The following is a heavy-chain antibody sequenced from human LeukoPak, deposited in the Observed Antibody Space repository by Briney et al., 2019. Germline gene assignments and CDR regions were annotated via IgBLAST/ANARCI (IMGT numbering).Heavy chain of an antibody. CDR3: ARRIAAADPSDY. V-gene: IGHV5-51*01. J-gene: IGHJ4*02. CDR1: GYRFTSYW. CDR2: IYPGDSDT. D-gene: IGHD6-13*01. Sequence: GESLQISCKGSGYRFTSYWIGWVRQLPGKGLEWMGIIYPGDSDTRYSPSFQGQVTISADKSISTAYLQWSSLKASDTAMYYCARRIAAADPSDYWGQGTLVTVSS.